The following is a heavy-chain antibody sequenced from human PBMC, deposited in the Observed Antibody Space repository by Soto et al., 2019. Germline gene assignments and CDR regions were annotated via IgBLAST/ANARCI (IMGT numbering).Heavy chain of an antibody. CDR2: ISAYNGNT. J-gene: IGHJ5*02. Sequence: QVQLVQSGAEVKKPGASVKVSCKASGYTFTSYGISWVRQAPGQGLEWMGWISAYNGNTNYAQKLQGRVTMTTDTSTSTAHMELRSLRSDDTAVYYCATQYGDYDILTGYPHPGFNWFDPWGQGTLVTVSS. V-gene: IGHV1-18*01. CDR1: GYTFTSYG. D-gene: IGHD3-9*01. CDR3: ATQYGDYDILTGYPHPGFNWFDP.